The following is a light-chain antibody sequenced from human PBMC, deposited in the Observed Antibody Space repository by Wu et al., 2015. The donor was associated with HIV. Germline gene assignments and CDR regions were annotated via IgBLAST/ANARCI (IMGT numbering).Light chain of an antibody. Sequence: EIVLTQSPGILSLSPGERATLSCRASQSVSANYLAWYQQKPGQAPRLLIYDTSNRATGIPDRFSGSGSGTDFTLTISRLEPEDFAVYYCQQYDESPFAFGPGTKVDIK. CDR3: QQYDESPFA. V-gene: IGKV3-20*01. J-gene: IGKJ3*01. CDR1: QSVSANY. CDR2: DTS.